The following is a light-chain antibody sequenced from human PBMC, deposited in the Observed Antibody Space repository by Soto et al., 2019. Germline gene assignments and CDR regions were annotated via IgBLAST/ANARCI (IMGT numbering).Light chain of an antibody. J-gene: IGKJ1*01. CDR3: HHFNHWPWT. CDR1: ESVSTN. V-gene: IGKV3-15*01. Sequence: EIVMTQSPVTLSVSPGERATISCRASESVSTNLAWYQQKPGQAPRLLIYVASTRATGVPARFTGGGSGTEFTLTISSLQSEDFAVDYCHHFNHWPWTFGQGTKVEIK. CDR2: VAS.